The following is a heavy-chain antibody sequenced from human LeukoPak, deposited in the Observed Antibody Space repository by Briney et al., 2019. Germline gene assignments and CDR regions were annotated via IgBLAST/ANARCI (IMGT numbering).Heavy chain of an antibody. CDR3: AKETSATIFGVVITHEFDY. J-gene: IGHJ4*02. D-gene: IGHD3-3*01. CDR1: GFTFSSYA. CDR2: ISGSGGRT. V-gene: IGHV3-23*01. Sequence: GGSLRLSCAAAGFTFSSYAMSWVRQAPGKGREWVSAISGSGGRTYYADSGKGRFTISRDNCKNTLYLQMNSMRAEDTAVYYCAKETSATIFGVVITHEFDYWGQGTLVTVSS.